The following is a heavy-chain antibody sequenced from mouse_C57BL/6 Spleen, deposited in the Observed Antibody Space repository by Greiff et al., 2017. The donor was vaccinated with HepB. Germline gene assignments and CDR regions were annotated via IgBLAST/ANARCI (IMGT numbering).Heavy chain of an antibody. D-gene: IGHD2-2*01. CDR1: GYTFTSYW. Sequence: QVQLQQPGTELVKPGASVKLSCKASGYTFTSYWMHWVKQRPGQGLEWIGNINPSNGGTNYNEKFKSKATLTVDKSSSTAYMQLSSLTSEDSAVYYCAIYYGYDDGDYYAMDYWGQGTSVTVSS. CDR2: INPSNGGT. V-gene: IGHV1-53*01. CDR3: AIYYGYDDGDYYAMDY. J-gene: IGHJ4*01.